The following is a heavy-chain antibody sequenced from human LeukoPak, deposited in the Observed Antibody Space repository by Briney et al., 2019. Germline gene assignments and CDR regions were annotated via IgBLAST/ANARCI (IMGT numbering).Heavy chain of an antibody. J-gene: IGHJ6*04. CDR2: SIPIIGTA. CDR3: EVVVITDPYYYYGMEV. V-gene: IGHV1-69*13. D-gene: IGHD3-22*01. Sequence: GASVKVSFKSSGGTFNSYAISGVRQAPGQGLEWVGVSIPIIGTANYAQKFQGRVTITADESTSTAYMELSSLRSEDTAVYYCEVVVITDPYYYYGMEVWGKGTTVPVSS. CDR1: GGTFNSYA.